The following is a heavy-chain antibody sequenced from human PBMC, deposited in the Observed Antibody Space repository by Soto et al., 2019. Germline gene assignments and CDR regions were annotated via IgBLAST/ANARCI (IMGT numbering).Heavy chain of an antibody. V-gene: IGHV4-61*01. J-gene: IGHJ4*02. D-gene: IGHD2-15*01. CDR2: VYYSGGT. CDR1: GGSVSSGSYY. Sequence: SETLSLTCIVSGGSVSSGSYYWSWIRQPPGKGLEWIGYVYYSGGTNYNPSLKSRVTMSVDTSKNQFSLKLSSVTAADAAVYYCARILRSTAVDYWGQGTLVTVSS. CDR3: ARILRSTAVDY.